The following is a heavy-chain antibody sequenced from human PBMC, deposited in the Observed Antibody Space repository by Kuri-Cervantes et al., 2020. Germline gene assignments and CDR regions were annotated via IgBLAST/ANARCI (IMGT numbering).Heavy chain of an antibody. V-gene: IGHV3-30-3*01. Sequence: GESLKISCAASGFTFSSYAMHWVRQAPGKGLEWVAVISYDGSNKYYADSVKGRFTISRDNSKNTLYLQMNSLRAEDTAVYYCARSLSLFLTYYYGMDVWGQGTTVTVS. CDR2: ISYDGSNK. J-gene: IGHJ6*02. CDR3: ARSLSLFLTYYYGMDV. CDR1: GFTFSSYA. D-gene: IGHD2-21*01.